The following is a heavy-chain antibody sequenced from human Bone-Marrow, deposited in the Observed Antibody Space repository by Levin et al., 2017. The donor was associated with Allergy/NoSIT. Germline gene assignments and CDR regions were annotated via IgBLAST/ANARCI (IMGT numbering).Heavy chain of an antibody. CDR3: ASETQNDYTGNDAFDI. Sequence: QSGESLKISCAASGFTFSSYGMHWVRQAPGKGLEWVAVIWYDGSNKYYADSVKGRFTISRDNSKNTLYLQMNSLRAEDTAVYYCASETQNDYTGNDAFDIWGQGTMVTVSS. V-gene: IGHV3-33*01. D-gene: IGHD5-12*01. J-gene: IGHJ3*02. CDR2: IWYDGSNK. CDR1: GFTFSSYG.